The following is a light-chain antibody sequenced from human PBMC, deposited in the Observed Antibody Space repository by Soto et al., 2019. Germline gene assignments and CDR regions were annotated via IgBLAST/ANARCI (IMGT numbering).Light chain of an antibody. Sequence: QSVLTQPPSVSGAPGQGVTISCTGSSSNIGAGYDVHWYQQFPGTAPKLLIYANNNRPSGVPDRFSGSKSGTSASLAITGLQAEDEADYYCQCYDSSLSGYVFGTGTKLTVL. J-gene: IGLJ1*01. CDR3: QCYDSSLSGYV. CDR2: ANN. V-gene: IGLV1-40*01. CDR1: SSNIGAGYD.